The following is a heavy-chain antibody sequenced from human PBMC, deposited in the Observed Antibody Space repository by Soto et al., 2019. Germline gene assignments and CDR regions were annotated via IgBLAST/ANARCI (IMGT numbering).Heavy chain of an antibody. D-gene: IGHD6-13*01. V-gene: IGHV3-48*02. CDR1: GFTFSSYS. J-gene: IGHJ4*01. Sequence: EVHLVESGGGLVQPGGSLRLSCAASGFTFSSYSLNWVRQAPGKGLEWVSYITSSGTTVYYADSVRGRFTISKDNAKNALYLQMNSLRDDHTAVYYCARGSSNCAYYFAFWGHGTLVTVSS. CDR3: ARGSSNCAYYFAF. CDR2: ITSSGTTV.